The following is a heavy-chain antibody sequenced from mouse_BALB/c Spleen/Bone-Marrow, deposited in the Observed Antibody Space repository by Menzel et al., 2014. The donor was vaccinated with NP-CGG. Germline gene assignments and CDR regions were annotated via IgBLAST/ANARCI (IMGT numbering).Heavy chain of an antibody. CDR2: ISSGGSYT. D-gene: IGHD2-4*01. Sequence: EVHLVESGGGLVKPGGSLKLSCAASGFTFSSYAMSWVRQSPEKRLEWAAEISSGGSYTYYPDTVTGRFTISRDNAKNTLYLEMSSLRSEDTAMYYCAREGLRRRAAMDYWGQGTSVTVSS. CDR1: GFTFSSYA. J-gene: IGHJ4*01. CDR3: AREGLRRRAAMDY. V-gene: IGHV5-9-4*01.